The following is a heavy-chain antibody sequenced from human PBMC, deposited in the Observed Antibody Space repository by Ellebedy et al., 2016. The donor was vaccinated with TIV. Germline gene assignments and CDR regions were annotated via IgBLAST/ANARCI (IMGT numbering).Heavy chain of an antibody. CDR2: SSANGDT. CDR3: AKGVYET. D-gene: IGHD2-8*01. J-gene: IGHJ5*02. CDR1: GFTFSVYG. V-gene: IGHV3-23*01. Sequence: GESLKISCAASGFTFSVYGINWVRHAPGKVLEWVSLSSANGDTFYADSVKGRFTVSRDNSKNTLHLQMNSLRVEDTARYYCAKGVYETWGQGTQVTVSS.